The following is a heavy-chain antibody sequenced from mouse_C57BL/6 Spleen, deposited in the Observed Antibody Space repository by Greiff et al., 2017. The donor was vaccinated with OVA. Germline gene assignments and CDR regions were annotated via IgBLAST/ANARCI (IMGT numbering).Heavy chain of an antibody. J-gene: IGHJ3*01. CDR2: IYPGDGDT. CDR3: ARRGDYSNYVGFAY. V-gene: IGHV1-80*01. D-gene: IGHD2-5*01. CDR1: GYAFSSYW. Sequence: VKLQQSGAELVKPGASVKISCKASGYAFSSYWMNWVKQRPGKGLEWIGQIYPGDGDTNYNGKFKGKATLTADKSSSTAYMQLSSLTSEDSAVYFCARRGDYSNYVGFAYWGQGTLVTVSA.